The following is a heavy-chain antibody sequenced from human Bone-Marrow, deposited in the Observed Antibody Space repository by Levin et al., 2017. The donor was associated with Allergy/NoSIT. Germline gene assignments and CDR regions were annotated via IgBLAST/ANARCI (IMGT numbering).Heavy chain of an antibody. D-gene: IGHD4-17*01. CDR2: ITTTSNIV. CDR1: GFTFSSYH. Sequence: SCAASGFTFSSYHMGWVRQAPGKGLEWISYITTTSNIVYYADSVRGRFTISRDNAKNSLFLHMNSLRAEDTAIYYCARAHGDFGSNWFDPWGQGTLVTVSS. CDR3: ARAHGDFGSNWFDP. V-gene: IGHV3-48*01. J-gene: IGHJ5*02.